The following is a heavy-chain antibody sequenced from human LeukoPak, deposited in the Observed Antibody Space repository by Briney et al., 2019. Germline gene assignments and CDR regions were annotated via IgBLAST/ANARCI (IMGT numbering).Heavy chain of an antibody. V-gene: IGHV6-1*01. Sequence: SQTLSLTCAISEYSVSSNSAAWNWIRQSPSRGLEWLGRTYYRSKWYYDYAVSVKSRITINPDTSKNQFSLQLNSVTPEDTAVYYCARWPQLVDYYYIDVWGRGTTVTVSS. CDR2: TYYRSKWYY. D-gene: IGHD6-13*01. CDR3: ARWPQLVDYYYIDV. J-gene: IGHJ6*03. CDR1: EYSVSSNSAA.